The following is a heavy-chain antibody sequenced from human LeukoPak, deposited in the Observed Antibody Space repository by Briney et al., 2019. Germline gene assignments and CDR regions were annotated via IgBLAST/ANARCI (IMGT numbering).Heavy chain of an antibody. D-gene: IGHD1-1*01. V-gene: IGHV3-48*03. CDR1: GFAFSNYE. CDR2: ISESGSLI. J-gene: IGHJ4*02. CDR3: ARDSGSGTTGNEFDY. Sequence: PGGSLRLSCAASGFAFSNYEMNWVRQAPGKGLEWVAYISESGSLIYYADSVMGRFTTSRDNSKNSLFLQMSSLRAEDTAVYYCARDSGSGTTGNEFDYWGQGTLVSVSS.